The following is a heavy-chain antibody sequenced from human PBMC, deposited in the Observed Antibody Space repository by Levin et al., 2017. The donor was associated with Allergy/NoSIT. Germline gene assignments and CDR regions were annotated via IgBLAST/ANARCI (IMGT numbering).Heavy chain of an antibody. V-gene: IGHV1-2*02. D-gene: IGHD5-18*01. CDR3: ARSPLTAMLRYTPIDY. CDR1: GYTFTGYY. J-gene: IGHJ4*02. Sequence: GESLKISCQASGYTFTGYYMHWVRQAPGQGLEWIGWINPNSGGTNYAQKFQGRVTMTRDTSISTAYMELSRLRSDDTAVYYCARSPLTAMLRYTPIDYWGQGTLVTVSS. CDR2: INPNSGGT.